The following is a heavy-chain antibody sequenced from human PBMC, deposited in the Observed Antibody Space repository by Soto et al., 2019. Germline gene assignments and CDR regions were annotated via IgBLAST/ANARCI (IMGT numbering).Heavy chain of an antibody. CDR1: GVSINSSNW. CDR3: ARKTGGSWSGYSDL. Sequence: PSETLSLTCAVSGVSINSSNWWTWVRQPPGKGLEWVGEIFHSGSTTYNPSLRSRVTISVDKSKNQFSLKLTSVTAADTAVYYCARKTGGSWSGYSDLWGRGSLVTVSS. CDR2: IFHSGST. J-gene: IGHJ4*02. V-gene: IGHV4-4*02. D-gene: IGHD3-3*01.